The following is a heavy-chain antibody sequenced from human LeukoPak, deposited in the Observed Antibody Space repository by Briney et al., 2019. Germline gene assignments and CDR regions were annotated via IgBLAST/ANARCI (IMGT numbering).Heavy chain of an antibody. CDR2: IYHSGST. CDR3: ARASRYYHMLTGYYLSAFDY. Sequence: SETLSLTFTVSGGSISNSAYYWGWIRQPPGKGLEWIGGIYHSGSTYYNPSLKRRVTISVDTSKNQFYLKLSSVTAADTAVYYCARASRYYHMLTGYYLSAFDYWGQGTLVTVSS. CDR1: GGSISNSAYY. J-gene: IGHJ4*02. D-gene: IGHD3-9*01. V-gene: IGHV4-39*01.